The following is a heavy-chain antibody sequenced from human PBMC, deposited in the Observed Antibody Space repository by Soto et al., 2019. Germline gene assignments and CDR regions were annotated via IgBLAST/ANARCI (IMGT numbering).Heavy chain of an antibody. CDR1: GFTVSSYS. CDR3: ARDLGPGAGWDY. Sequence: GGSLRISCAASGFTVSSYSMNWVRQAPGKGLEWVSSISSSSKYIYYADSMKGRFTISRDNAKNSLYLQINSLRAEDTAVYYCARDLGPGAGWDYWGQGTLVTVSS. CDR2: ISSSSKYI. J-gene: IGHJ4*02. D-gene: IGHD6-19*01. V-gene: IGHV3-21*01.